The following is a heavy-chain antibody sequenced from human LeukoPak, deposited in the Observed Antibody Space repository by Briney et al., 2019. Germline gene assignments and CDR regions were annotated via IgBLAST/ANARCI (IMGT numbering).Heavy chain of an antibody. D-gene: IGHD3-22*01. CDR1: GGSFSSGTYY. J-gene: IGHJ4*02. Sequence: SETLSLTCTVSGGSFSSGTYYWSWIRQPPGKGLEWLAFMSYSGNTNYNPSLKSRVTISVDTSKNQFSLRLSSVTAADTAVYYCARVHSYDSSGYYYYFDYGGQGTLATVSS. CDR2: MSYSGNT. V-gene: IGHV4-61*01. CDR3: ARVHSYDSSGYYYYFDY.